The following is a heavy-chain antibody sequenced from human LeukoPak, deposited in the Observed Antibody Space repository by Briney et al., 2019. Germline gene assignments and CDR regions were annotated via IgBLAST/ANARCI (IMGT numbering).Heavy chain of an antibody. CDR2: INHSGST. J-gene: IGHJ5*02. V-gene: IGHV4-34*01. CDR1: GGSFSGYY. Sequence: PSVTLSLTCAVYGGSFSGYYWSWIRQPPGKGLEWIGEINHSGSTNYNPSLKSRVTISVDTSKNQFSLKLSSVTAADTAVYYCARGRQITRWFDPWGQGTLVTVSS. CDR3: ARGRQITRWFDP.